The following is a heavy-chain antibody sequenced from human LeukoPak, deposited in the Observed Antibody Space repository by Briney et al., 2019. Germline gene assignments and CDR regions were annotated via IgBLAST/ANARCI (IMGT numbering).Heavy chain of an antibody. CDR2: IYSGGTT. V-gene: IGHV3-53*01. Sequence: GGSLRLSCAASGFTVSSNYINWVRQAPGRGLEWVSAIYSGGTTYYADSVKGRFTISRDNSKNTLYFQMNSLRVEDTAVYYCARGIAAAYYAFDIWGQGTMLTVSS. CDR1: GFTVSSNY. D-gene: IGHD6-13*01. J-gene: IGHJ3*02. CDR3: ARGIAAAYYAFDI.